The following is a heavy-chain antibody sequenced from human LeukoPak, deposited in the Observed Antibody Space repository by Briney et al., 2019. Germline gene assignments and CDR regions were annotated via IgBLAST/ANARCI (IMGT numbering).Heavy chain of an antibody. CDR3: ASRPRGDYYDSSGYSLDY. CDR1: GFTFSSYS. Sequence: GGSLRLSCAASGFTFSSYSMNWVRQAPGKGLEWVSSISSSSSYIYYADSVKGRFTISRDNAKNSLYLQMNSLRAEDTAVYYCASRPRGDYYDSSGYSLDYWGQGTLVTVSS. V-gene: IGHV3-21*01. J-gene: IGHJ4*02. CDR2: ISSSSSYI. D-gene: IGHD3-22*01.